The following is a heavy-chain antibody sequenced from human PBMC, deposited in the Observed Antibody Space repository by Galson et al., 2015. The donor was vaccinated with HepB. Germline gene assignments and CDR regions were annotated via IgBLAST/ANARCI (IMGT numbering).Heavy chain of an antibody. Sequence: SLRLSCAVSGITFSDYYMSWIRQVPGKGPEYISYISGSGHEIGYAESVKGRFTVSRDNAKNSLSLQMNSLRADDTSVYYCVRYPRFPDAWGQGTLVTFSS. CDR2: ISGSGHEI. J-gene: IGHJ5*02. CDR3: VRYPRFPDA. V-gene: IGHV3-11*01. CDR1: GITFSDYY.